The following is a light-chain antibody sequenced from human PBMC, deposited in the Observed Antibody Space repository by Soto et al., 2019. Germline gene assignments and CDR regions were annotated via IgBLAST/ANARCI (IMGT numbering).Light chain of an antibody. CDR1: QSITSNF. V-gene: IGKV3-20*01. Sequence: EIVLTQSPGTLSLSPGERATLSCRASQSITSNFLAWYQQKPGQAPRLLIYGASTRAAGVPDRFSGSGSGTEFTLTITRLEPEDFAVYYCQQYGHSPLMYTFGQGTKLGV. J-gene: IGKJ2*01. CDR3: QQYGHSPLMYT. CDR2: GAS.